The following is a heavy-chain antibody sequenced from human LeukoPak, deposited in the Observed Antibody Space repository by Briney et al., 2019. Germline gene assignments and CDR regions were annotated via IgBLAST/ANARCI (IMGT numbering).Heavy chain of an antibody. V-gene: IGHV3-30*03. CDR2: ISYDGSNK. Sequence: GGSLRLSCAASGFTFSSYGMHWVRQAPGKGLEWVAVISYDGSNKYYVDSVKGRFTISRDNAKNSLYLQMNSLRAEDTAVYYCAREATYYYGSGSDAFDIWGQGTMVTVSS. D-gene: IGHD3-10*01. CDR3: AREATYYYGSGSDAFDI. J-gene: IGHJ3*02. CDR1: GFTFSSYG.